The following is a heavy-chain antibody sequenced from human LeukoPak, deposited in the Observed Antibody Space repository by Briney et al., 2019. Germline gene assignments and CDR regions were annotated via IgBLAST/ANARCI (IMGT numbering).Heavy chain of an antibody. CDR1: GFTFSRYE. CDR3: ARDYASDY. Sequence: QLGGSLRLSCAASGFTFSRYEMNWVRQAPGKGLEWVSYISRSGDTIYFADSVKGRFTISRDNAKNSLYLQMSSLRAEDTAVYYCARDYASDYWGQGTLVTVSS. V-gene: IGHV3-48*03. CDR2: ISRSGDTI. J-gene: IGHJ4*02. D-gene: IGHD3-10*01.